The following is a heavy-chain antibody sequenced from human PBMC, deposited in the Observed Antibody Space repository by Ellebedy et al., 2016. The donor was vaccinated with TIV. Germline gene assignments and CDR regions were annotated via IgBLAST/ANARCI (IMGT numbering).Heavy chain of an antibody. Sequence: GESLKISCAASGFTFSNAWMSWVRQAPGKGLEWVGRIKGKTDGGTTDYAAPVKGRFTISRDDSKNTLYLHMNSLRTEDTAVFYCTTGTYYYDLGGYYGFDYWGQGTLVTVSS. J-gene: IGHJ4*02. V-gene: IGHV3-15*01. D-gene: IGHD3-22*01. CDR1: GFTFSNAW. CDR2: IKGKTDGGTT. CDR3: TTGTYYYDLGGYYGFDY.